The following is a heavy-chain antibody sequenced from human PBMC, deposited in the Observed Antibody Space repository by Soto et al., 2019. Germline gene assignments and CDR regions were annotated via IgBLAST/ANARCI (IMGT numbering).Heavy chain of an antibody. V-gene: IGHV3-64*02. Sequence: PGGSLRLSCAASGFTFSTYAMNWVRQXPGKGLYYVSAISSNGGSTYYADSVEGRFTICRDNSKNTLYLQVGRLRAYDMAVYYCSSSNHDFWSGYPQGFFVYWGQGALVTVS. J-gene: IGHJ4*02. CDR3: SSSNHDFWSGYPQGFFVY. CDR1: GFTFSTYA. D-gene: IGHD3-3*01. CDR2: ISSNGGST.